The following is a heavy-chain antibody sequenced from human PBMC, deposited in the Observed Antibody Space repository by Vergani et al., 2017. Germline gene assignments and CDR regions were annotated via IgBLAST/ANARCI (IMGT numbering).Heavy chain of an antibody. CDR3: AFRLEIVVVPAATDFDY. D-gene: IGHD2-2*03. J-gene: IGHJ4*02. Sequence: QVQLVQSGAEVKKPGSSVKVSCKASGGTFSSYAISWVRQAPGQGLEWMGGIIPIFGTANYAQKFQGRVTITADESTSTAYMELSSLRSEDTAVYYCAFRLEIVVVPAATDFDYWGQGTLVTVSS. CDR1: GGTFSSYA. V-gene: IGHV1-69*01. CDR2: IIPIFGTA.